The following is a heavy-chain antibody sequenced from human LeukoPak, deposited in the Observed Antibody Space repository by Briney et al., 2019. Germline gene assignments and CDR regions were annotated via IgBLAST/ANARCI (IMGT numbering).Heavy chain of an antibody. V-gene: IGHV3-7*01. CDR3: ARTRAATHLLFDY. CDR1: GFNFSSYW. J-gene: IGHJ4*02. D-gene: IGHD2-15*01. CDR2: IKEDGSEK. Sequence: GGSLRLSCTASGFNFSSYWMSWVRQAPGKGLEWVADIKEDGSEKNYVDSVKDRFTISRDNAKNSLYLQMNSLRAEDTAVYYCARTRAATHLLFDYWGQGTLVTVSS.